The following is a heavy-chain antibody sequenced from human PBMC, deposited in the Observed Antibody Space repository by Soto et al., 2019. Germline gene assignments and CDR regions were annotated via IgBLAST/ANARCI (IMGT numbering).Heavy chain of an antibody. D-gene: IGHD2-15*01. CDR3: ARDLGYCSGGSCLTFDY. Sequence: QVQLQESGPGLVKPSQTLSLTCTVSGGSISSGGYYWSWIRQHPGKGLEWIGYIYYSGSTYYNPSLKSRVTITVDATKNQFSLKLSSVTAAATAVYSCARDLGYCSGGSCLTFDYGGQGTLVTVSS. J-gene: IGHJ4*02. CDR1: GGSISSGGYY. CDR2: IYYSGST. V-gene: IGHV4-31*03.